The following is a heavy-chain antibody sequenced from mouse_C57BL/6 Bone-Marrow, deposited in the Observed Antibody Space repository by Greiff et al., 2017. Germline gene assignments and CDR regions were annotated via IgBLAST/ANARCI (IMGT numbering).Heavy chain of an antibody. CDR2: INPGSGGT. CDR3: ARSKNWDSWFAY. D-gene: IGHD4-1*01. Sequence: VQLQQSGAELVRPGTSVKVFCKASGYAFTNYLIEWVKQRPGQGLEWIGVINPGSGGTNYNEKFKGKATLTSDKSSSTAYMQLSSLTSEDSAVYFCARSKNWDSWFAYGGQGTLVTVSA. CDR1: GYAFTNYL. J-gene: IGHJ3*01. V-gene: IGHV1-54*01.